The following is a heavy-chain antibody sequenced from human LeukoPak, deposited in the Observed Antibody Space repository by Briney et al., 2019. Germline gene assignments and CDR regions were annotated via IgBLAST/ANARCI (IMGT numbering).Heavy chain of an antibody. D-gene: IGHD3-3*01. Sequence: ASVKVSCKASGYTFTGYYMHWVRQAPGQGLEWMGWINPNSGGTNYAQKFQGRVTMTRDTSISTAYMELSRLRSDDTAVYYCARGYDFWSGYRPDMDVWGQGTTVTVSS. V-gene: IGHV1-2*02. J-gene: IGHJ6*02. CDR3: ARGYDFWSGYRPDMDV. CDR2: INPNSGGT. CDR1: GYTFTGYY.